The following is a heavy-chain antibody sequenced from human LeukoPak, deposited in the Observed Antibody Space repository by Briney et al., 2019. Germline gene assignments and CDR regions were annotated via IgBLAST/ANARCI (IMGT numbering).Heavy chain of an antibody. CDR1: GFTVSSNY. CDR3: ARDQDAYSSGWYGVFDY. V-gene: IGHV3-66*01. Sequence: GGSLRLSCAASGFTVSSNYMSWVRQAPGKGLEWVSVIYSGGSTYYADSVKGRFTISRDNSKNTLYLQMNSLRAEDTAVYYCARDQDAYSSGWYGVFDYWGQGTLVTVSS. J-gene: IGHJ4*02. CDR2: IYSGGST. D-gene: IGHD6-19*01.